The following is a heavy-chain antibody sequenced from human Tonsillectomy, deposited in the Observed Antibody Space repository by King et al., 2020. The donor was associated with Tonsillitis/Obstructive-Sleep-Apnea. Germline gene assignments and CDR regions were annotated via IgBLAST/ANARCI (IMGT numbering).Heavy chain of an antibody. D-gene: IGHD3-10*01. V-gene: IGHV3-23*04. J-gene: IGHJ4*02. CDR3: TNQVDYYGSGSYFFEN. Sequence: VQLVESGGGLVQPGGSLRLSCAASGFSFSTYDMNWVRQAPGKGLEWVSFISASGGSTYYAESVKGRFTISRDNSKNTLYLQMNSPRAEDTAVYYCTNQVDYYGSGSYFFENWGQGTLVTVSS. CDR2: ISASGGST. CDR1: GFSFSTYD.